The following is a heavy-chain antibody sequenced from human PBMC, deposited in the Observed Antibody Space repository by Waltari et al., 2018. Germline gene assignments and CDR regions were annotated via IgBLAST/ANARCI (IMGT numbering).Heavy chain of an antibody. D-gene: IGHD3-10*01. V-gene: IGHV4-39*01. CDR2: IYYSGST. CDR3: ARLPTYYSGSGSYYPGYFDY. Sequence: GWIRQPPGKGLEWIGSIYYSGSTFYNPSLKSRVTISVDMSENQFSLKLSSVTAADTAVYYCARLPTYYSGSGSYYPGYFDYWGQGTLVTVSS. J-gene: IGHJ4*02.